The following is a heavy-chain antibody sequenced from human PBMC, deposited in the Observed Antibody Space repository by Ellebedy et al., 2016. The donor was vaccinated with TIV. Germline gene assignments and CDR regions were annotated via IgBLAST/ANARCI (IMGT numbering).Heavy chain of an antibody. V-gene: IGHV3-33*01. CDR2: IWYDGSNK. Sequence: GGSLRLXXAASGFTFSSYGMHWVRQAPGKGLEWVAVIWYDGSNKYYADSVKGRFTISRDNSKNTLYLQMNSLRAEDTAVYYCAREGTYRGWQDYWGQGTLVTVSS. CDR1: GFTFSSYG. CDR3: AREGTYRGWQDY. J-gene: IGHJ4*02. D-gene: IGHD6-19*01.